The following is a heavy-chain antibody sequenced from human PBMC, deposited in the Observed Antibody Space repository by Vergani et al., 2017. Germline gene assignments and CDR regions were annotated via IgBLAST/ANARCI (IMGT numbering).Heavy chain of an antibody. Sequence: QLQLQESGPELVKPSETLSLTCTVSGGSISSSSYYWGWIRQPPGKGLEWIGSIYYSGSTYYNPSLKSRVTISVDTSKNQFSLKLSSVTAADTAVYYCAGSHITIVGVVNNWFYPWGQGTLVTVSS. J-gene: IGHJ5*02. CDR1: GGSISSSSYY. CDR2: IYYSGST. D-gene: IGHD3-3*01. CDR3: AGSHITIVGVVNNWFYP. V-gene: IGHV4-39*07.